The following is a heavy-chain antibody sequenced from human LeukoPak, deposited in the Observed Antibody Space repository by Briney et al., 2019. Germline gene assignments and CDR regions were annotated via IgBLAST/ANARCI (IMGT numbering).Heavy chain of an antibody. J-gene: IGHJ4*02. V-gene: IGHV3-23*01. Sequence: GGSLRLSCAAFGFTFTSYSMSWVRQAPGKGLEWVSGTSDRGDYTYYADSVKGRFTISRDNSKNTLYLQMNSLRAEDTAVYYCARMGDDGYNFQFDYWGQGTLVTVSS. CDR3: ARMGDDGYNFQFDY. CDR1: GFTFTSYS. D-gene: IGHD5-24*01. CDR2: TSDRGDYT.